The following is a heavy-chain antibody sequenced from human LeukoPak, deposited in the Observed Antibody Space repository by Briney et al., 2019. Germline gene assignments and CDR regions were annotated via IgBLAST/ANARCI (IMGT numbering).Heavy chain of an antibody. J-gene: IGHJ4*02. CDR3: AKDRRPYYDFWSGYYQIDY. D-gene: IGHD3-3*01. Sequence: GGSLRLSCAASGFTFDDYAMRWVRQAPGKGLEWVSLISWDGGSTYYADSVKGRFTISRDNSKNSLYLQMNSLRAEDTALYYCAKDRRPYYDFWSGYYQIDYWGQGTLVTVSS. CDR2: ISWDGGST. V-gene: IGHV3-43D*03. CDR1: GFTFDDYA.